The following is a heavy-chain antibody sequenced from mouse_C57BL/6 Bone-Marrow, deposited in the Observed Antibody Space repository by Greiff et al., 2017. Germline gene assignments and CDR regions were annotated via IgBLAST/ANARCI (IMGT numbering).Heavy chain of an antibody. CDR1: GYTFTSYW. V-gene: IGHV1-55*01. Sequence: QFQLQQPGAELVKPGASVKMSCKASGYTFTSYWITWVKQRPGQGLEWIGDIYPGSGSTNYNEKFKSKATLTVDTASSTAYMQLSSLTSEDSAVYYCARPYYSNYWYFDVWGTGTTVTVSS. J-gene: IGHJ1*03. D-gene: IGHD2-5*01. CDR3: ARPYYSNYWYFDV. CDR2: IYPGSGST.